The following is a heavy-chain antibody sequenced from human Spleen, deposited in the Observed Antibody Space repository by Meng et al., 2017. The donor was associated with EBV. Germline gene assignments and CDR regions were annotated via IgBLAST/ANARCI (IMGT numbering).Heavy chain of an antibody. CDR2: ISHDGSNK. J-gene: IGHJ4*02. CDR1: GFTFSNYG. CDR3: ATLETQ. Sequence: GHRVGSGGGGVPLGSSLRLSCAASGFTFSNYGMHWVRQAPGKGLQWVAVISHDGSNKYYRDSVKGRFSISRDNSKSTLYLQMNSLRVEDTAVYYCATLETQWGQGTLVTVSS. D-gene: IGHD1-1*01. V-gene: IGHV3-30*03.